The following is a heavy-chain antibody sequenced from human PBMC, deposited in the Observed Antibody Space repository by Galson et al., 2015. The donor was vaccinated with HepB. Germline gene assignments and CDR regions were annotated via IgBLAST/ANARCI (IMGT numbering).Heavy chain of an antibody. CDR1: GGTFSSYA. J-gene: IGHJ3*02. CDR3: ARGGYCSSTSCSYHGAFDI. CDR2: IIPIFGTA. Sequence: SVKVSCKASGGTFSSYAISWVRQAPGQGLEWMGGIIPIFGTANYAQKFQGRVTITADESTSTAYMELSSLRSEDTAVYYCARGGYCSSTSCSYHGAFDIWGQATMVTVSS. D-gene: IGHD2-2*01. V-gene: IGHV1-69*13.